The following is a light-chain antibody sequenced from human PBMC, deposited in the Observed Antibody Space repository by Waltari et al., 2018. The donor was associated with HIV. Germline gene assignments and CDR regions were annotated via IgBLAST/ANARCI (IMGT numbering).Light chain of an antibody. CDR3: AAWDESLSGRV. J-gene: IGLJ3*02. CDR1: SPPLGSNS. V-gene: IGLV1-47*01. CDR2: RNT. Sequence: QSVLTQPPSASGTPGQRVTIPCPGSSPPLGSNSVHWYPQLPGTAPKRLTYRNTPRPSGVPDRVSGAKSGTSASLGISGLRSEDEADYYCAAWDESLSGRVFGGGTKLTVL.